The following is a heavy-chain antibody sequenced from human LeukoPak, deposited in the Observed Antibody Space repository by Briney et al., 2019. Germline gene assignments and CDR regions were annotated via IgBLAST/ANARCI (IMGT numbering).Heavy chain of an antibody. Sequence: PGGSLRLSCAASGFTFSSYGMHWVRQAPGKGLEWVAFIQSDGSNKYYADSVKGRFTISRDNSKNTLYLQMNSLRAGDTATFYCAKAFGSSWSLFHYWGQGTLVTVPS. D-gene: IGHD6-13*01. CDR3: AKAFGSSWSLFHY. V-gene: IGHV3-30*02. J-gene: IGHJ4*02. CDR2: IQSDGSNK. CDR1: GFTFSSYG.